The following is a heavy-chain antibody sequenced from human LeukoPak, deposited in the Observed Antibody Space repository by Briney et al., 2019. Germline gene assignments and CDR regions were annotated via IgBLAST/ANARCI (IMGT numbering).Heavy chain of an antibody. CDR2: IYYSGST. D-gene: IGHD1-26*01. Sequence: PSETLSLTCTVSGGSISSYYWSWIRQPPGKGLEWIGYIYYSGSTNYNPSLKSRVTISVDTSKNQFSLKLSSVTAADTAIYYCASNRRGSYYDAFDIWGQGTMVTVSS. CDR1: GGSISSYY. J-gene: IGHJ3*02. V-gene: IGHV4-59*01. CDR3: ASNRRGSYYDAFDI.